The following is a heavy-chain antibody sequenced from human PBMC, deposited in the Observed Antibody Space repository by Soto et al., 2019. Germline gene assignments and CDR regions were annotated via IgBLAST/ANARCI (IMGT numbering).Heavy chain of an antibody. CDR2: IYPGDSDT. J-gene: IGHJ6*02. CDR3: ARLGQQLDYYYYGMDV. D-gene: IGHD6-13*01. CDR1: GYSFTSYW. Sequence: GDSRKISCTGSGYSFTSYWIGWVRQMPGKGLEWMGIIYPGDSDTRYSPSFQGQVTISADKSISTAYLQWSSLKASDTAMYYWARLGQQLDYYYYGMDVWGQGTTVNVSS. V-gene: IGHV5-51*01.